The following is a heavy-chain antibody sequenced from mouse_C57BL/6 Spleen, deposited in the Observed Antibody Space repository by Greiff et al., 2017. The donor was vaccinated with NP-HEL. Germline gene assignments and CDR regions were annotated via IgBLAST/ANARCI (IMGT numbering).Heavy chain of an antibody. J-gene: IGHJ1*03. CDR1: GFSLSTSGMG. CDR3: ARSPYYYGSSYSYWYFDV. CDR2: IYWDDDK. Sequence: QVTLKVSGPGILQSSQTLSLTCSFSGFSLSTSGMGVSWIRQPSGKGLEWLAHIYWDDDKRYNPSLKRRLTISKDTSRNQVFLKITSVDTADTATYYCARSPYYYGSSYSYWYFDVWGTGTTVTVSS. D-gene: IGHD1-1*01. V-gene: IGHV8-12*01.